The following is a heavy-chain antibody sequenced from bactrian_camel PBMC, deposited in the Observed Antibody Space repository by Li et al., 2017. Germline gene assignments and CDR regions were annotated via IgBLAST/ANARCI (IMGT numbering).Heavy chain of an antibody. CDR1: GFTFSNNW. J-gene: IGHJ4*01. Sequence: VQLVESGGGSVQPGGSLRLSCAASGFTFSNNWMHWVRQAPGKGLEWVSSIGGSTDYADSAKGRFTISQDNAKNTLYLQMNSLKPEDTAMYYCATGSSSIRTRGQGTQVTVS. CDR2: IGGST. D-gene: IGHD6*01. CDR3: ATGSSSIRT. V-gene: IGHV3S1*01.